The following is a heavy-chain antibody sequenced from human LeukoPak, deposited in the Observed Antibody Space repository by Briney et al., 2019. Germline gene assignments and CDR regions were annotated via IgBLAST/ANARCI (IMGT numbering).Heavy chain of an antibody. J-gene: IGHJ4*02. Sequence: GGSLRLSCAASGFTFSSYSMNWVRQAPGKGLEWVSYISSSSSTIYYADSVKGRFTISRDNAKNSLYLQMNSLRAEDTAVYYCARGEVGYCSRTTCYGFDHWGQGSLVTVSS. V-gene: IGHV3-48*04. CDR3: ARGEVGYCSRTTCYGFDH. D-gene: IGHD2-2*01. CDR2: ISSSSSTI. CDR1: GFTFSSYS.